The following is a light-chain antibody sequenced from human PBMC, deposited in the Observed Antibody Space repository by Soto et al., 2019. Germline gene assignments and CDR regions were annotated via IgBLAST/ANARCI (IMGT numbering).Light chain of an antibody. V-gene: IGLV2-14*03. CDR2: DVT. CDR3: SSYTTSNTLV. CDR1: SSDVGAYNF. Sequence: QSALTQPASVSGSPGQSITISCTGTSSDVGAYNFVSWYQQHPGKAPKLMIYDVTNRPSGVSSRFSGSKSGSTASLAISGLQAEDEADYYCSSYTTSNTLVFGGGTKVTVL. J-gene: IGLJ2*01.